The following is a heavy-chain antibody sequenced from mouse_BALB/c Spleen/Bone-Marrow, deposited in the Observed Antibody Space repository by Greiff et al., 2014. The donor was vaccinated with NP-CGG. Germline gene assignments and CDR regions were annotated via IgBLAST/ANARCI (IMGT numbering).Heavy chain of an antibody. D-gene: IGHD1-1*01. J-gene: IGHJ2*01. CDR2: IYPGDGDT. V-gene: IGHV1-80*01. CDR3: ARDYYGSRYYFDY. CDR1: GYASSSYW. Sequence: VQLQQSGAELVRPGSSVKISCKASGYASSSYWMNWVKQRPGQGLEWIGQIYPGDGDTNYNGKFKGKATLTADKSSSTAYMQLSSLTSEDSAVYFCARDYYGSRYYFDYWGQGTTLTVSS.